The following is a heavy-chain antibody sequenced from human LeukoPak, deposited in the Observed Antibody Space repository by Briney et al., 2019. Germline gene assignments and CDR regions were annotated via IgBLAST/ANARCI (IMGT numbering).Heavy chain of an antibody. Sequence: PSETLSLTCTVSGGSISSGSYYWSWIRQPAGKGLEWIGRIYTSGSTNYNPSLKSRVTISVDTSKNQFSLKLSSVTAADTAVSYCARDAVGATTKGFDYWGQGTLVTVSS. D-gene: IGHD1-26*01. J-gene: IGHJ4*02. CDR3: ARDAVGATTKGFDY. V-gene: IGHV4-61*02. CDR1: GGSISSGSYY. CDR2: IYTSGST.